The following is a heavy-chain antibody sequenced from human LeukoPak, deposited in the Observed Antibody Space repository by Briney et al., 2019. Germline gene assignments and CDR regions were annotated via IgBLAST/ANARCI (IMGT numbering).Heavy chain of an antibody. J-gene: IGHJ4*02. CDR1: GGSISSSNYY. D-gene: IGHD4-17*01. V-gene: IGHV4-39*01. CDR3: ARLDYGDYSVDF. CDR2: IYYSGSA. Sequence: SETLSLTCTVSGGSISSSNYYWGWIRQPPGKGLEWIGSIYYSGSAYYNPSLKSRATISVDTSKNQFSLKLSSVTAADAAVYYCARLDYGDYSVDFWGQGTLVTVSS.